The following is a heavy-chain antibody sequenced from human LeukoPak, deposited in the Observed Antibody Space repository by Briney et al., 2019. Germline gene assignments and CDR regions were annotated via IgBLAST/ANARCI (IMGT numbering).Heavy chain of an antibody. V-gene: IGHV5-51*01. CDR2: IYPGDSDI. CDR1: GYSFTSYW. J-gene: IGHJ4*02. Sequence: PGESLEXSXKGAGYSFTSYWIGXVRQMPGKGRXXXXXIYPGDSDIRYSPSFQGQVTISADKSISTAYLQWSSLKASDTAMYYCARRLLVSGYNSGVGEFDYWGQGTLVTVSS. D-gene: IGHD6-19*01. CDR3: ARRLLVSGYNSGVGEFDY.